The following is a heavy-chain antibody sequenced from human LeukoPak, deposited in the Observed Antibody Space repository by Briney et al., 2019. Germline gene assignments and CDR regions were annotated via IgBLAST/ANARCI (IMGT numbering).Heavy chain of an antibody. V-gene: IGHV1-2*02. J-gene: IGHJ4*02. CDR1: EYTFSGYY. Sequence: ASVKVSCKASEYTFSGYYMHWVRQAPGQGLEWMGWINPNSGGTNYAQKFQGRVTMTRDTSISTAYMELSRLRSDDTAVYYCARDPPHSSGYYADYWGQGTLVTVSS. CDR2: INPNSGGT. D-gene: IGHD3-22*01. CDR3: ARDPPHSSGYYADY.